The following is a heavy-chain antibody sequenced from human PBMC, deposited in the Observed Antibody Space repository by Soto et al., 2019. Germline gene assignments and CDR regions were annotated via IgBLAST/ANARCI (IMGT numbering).Heavy chain of an antibody. CDR1: GGTFSSYA. D-gene: IGHD3-16*02. V-gene: IGHV1-69*13. CDR3: ARDYRIMITFGGVIFTKGDYSYCMDV. CDR2: IIPIFGTA. Sequence: GASVKVSCKASGGTFSSYAISWVRQAPGQGLEWMGGIIPIFGTANYAQKFQGRVTITADESTSTAYMELSSLRSEDTAVYYCARDYRIMITFGGVIFTKGDYSYCMDVWGQAPMVT. J-gene: IGHJ6*02.